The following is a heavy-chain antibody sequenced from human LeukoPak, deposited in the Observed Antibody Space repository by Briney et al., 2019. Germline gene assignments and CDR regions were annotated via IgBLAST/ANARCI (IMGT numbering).Heavy chain of an antibody. CDR3: ARGGTNYYFDY. Sequence: GESLKISFRGSGYSFTSNWIGWVRQMPGKGLEWMGIIYPGDSDSRYSPSFQGQVTISADKSISTAYLQWNSLKASDTAMYYCARGGTNYYFDYWGQGTLVTVSS. D-gene: IGHD4/OR15-4a*01. CDR2: IYPGDSDS. CDR1: GYSFTSNW. V-gene: IGHV5-51*01. J-gene: IGHJ4*02.